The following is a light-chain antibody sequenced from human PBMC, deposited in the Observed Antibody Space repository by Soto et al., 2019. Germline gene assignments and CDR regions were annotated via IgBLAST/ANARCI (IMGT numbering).Light chain of an antibody. Sequence: QSALTQPASVSGSPGQSITISCTGTSGDIGSYNRVSWYQQHPGKAPKLIIHGVTRRPSGVSSRFSASKSAYTASLTISGLQAEDEANYYCSSFTTSYFYVFGPGTKLTVL. V-gene: IGLV2-14*01. CDR1: SGDIGSYNR. CDR3: SSFTTSYFYV. CDR2: GVT. J-gene: IGLJ1*01.